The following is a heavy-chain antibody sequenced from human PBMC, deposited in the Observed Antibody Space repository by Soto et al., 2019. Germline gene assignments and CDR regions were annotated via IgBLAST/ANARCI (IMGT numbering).Heavy chain of an antibody. D-gene: IGHD2-21*01. CDR2: ISAYNGNT. CDR1: GYKFISHS. Sequence: QIQLVQSGGEVKKPGASVKVSCKSSGYKFISHSITWVRQAPGQGLEWMGRISAYNGNTNYAQKLQGRVTMTTDTSTNTAYMELRSLGSDDTAVYYCASGAFCGGAPGCRDMDVWGQGTTVTVSS. CDR3: ASGAFCGGAPGCRDMDV. V-gene: IGHV1-18*01. J-gene: IGHJ6*02.